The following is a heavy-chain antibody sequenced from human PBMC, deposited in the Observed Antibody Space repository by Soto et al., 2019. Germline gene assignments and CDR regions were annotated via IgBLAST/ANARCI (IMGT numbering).Heavy chain of an antibody. CDR2: IKGDGSEK. J-gene: IGHJ4*02. Sequence: EVQMVESGGGLVQPGGSLRLSCAASGFTFSTYWMYWVRQAPGKGLEWVANIKGDGSEKNYVDSVKGRFTISRDNAKNALYLQMTSLRVEDTAVYYCASSLLRGQGTLVTVSS. CDR3: ASSLL. V-gene: IGHV3-7*01. CDR1: GFTFSTYW.